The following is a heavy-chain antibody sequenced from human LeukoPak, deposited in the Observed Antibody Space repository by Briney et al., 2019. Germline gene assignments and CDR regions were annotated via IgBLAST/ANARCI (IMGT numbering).Heavy chain of an antibody. Sequence: GGSLRLSCAASGFTFSSYGMHWVRQAPGKGLEWVAFIKYDGSNKYYADSVTGRFNISRDSSKNTLYLQMNSLRAEDTAVYYCAKDRGWELRFFDYWGQGTLVTVSS. V-gene: IGHV3-30*02. CDR2: IKYDGSNK. CDR1: GFTFSSYG. J-gene: IGHJ4*02. D-gene: IGHD1-26*01. CDR3: AKDRGWELRFFDY.